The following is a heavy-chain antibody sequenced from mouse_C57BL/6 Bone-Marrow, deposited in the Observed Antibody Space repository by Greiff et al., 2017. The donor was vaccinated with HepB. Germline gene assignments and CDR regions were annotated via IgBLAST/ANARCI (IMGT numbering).Heavy chain of an antibody. CDR2: IDPETGGT. V-gene: IGHV1-15*01. CDR3: LTTGAMDY. CDR1: GYTFTDYE. Sequence: VQLQQSGAELVRPGASVTLSCKASGYTFTDYEMHWVKQTPVHGLEWIGAIDPETGGTAYNQKFKGKAILTADKSSSTAYMELRSLTSEDSAVYYSLTTGAMDYWGQGTSVTVSS. D-gene: IGHD1-1*01. J-gene: IGHJ4*01.